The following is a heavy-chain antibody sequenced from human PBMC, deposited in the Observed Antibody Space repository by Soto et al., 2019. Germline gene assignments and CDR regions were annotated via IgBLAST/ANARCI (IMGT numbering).Heavy chain of an antibody. V-gene: IGHV3-23*01. D-gene: IGHD3-22*01. CDR1: GFTFSSYA. CDR2: ISGSGGST. CDR3: AKAGAPDSSGLFDY. J-gene: IGHJ4*02. Sequence: GGSLRVSCAASGFTFSSYAMSWVRQAPGKGLEWVSAISGSGGSTYYADSVKGRFTISRDNSKNTLYLQMNSLRAEDTAVYYCAKAGAPDSSGLFDYWGQGTLVTVSS.